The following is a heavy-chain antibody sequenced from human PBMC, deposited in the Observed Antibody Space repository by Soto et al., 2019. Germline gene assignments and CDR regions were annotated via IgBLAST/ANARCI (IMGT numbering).Heavy chain of an antibody. Sequence: ASVKVDCKASVYTLFIYDISWVRQAPRQGLEWMGWISTYSGDTKYAQKFQGRVTMTTDTSTTTAYLELRSLRSDDTAVYYCARHHGPTTSENWFDPWGQGTLVTVSS. J-gene: IGHJ5*02. CDR2: ISTYSGDT. V-gene: IGHV1-18*01. CDR3: ARHHGPTTSENWFDP. D-gene: IGHD5-12*01. CDR1: VYTLFIYD.